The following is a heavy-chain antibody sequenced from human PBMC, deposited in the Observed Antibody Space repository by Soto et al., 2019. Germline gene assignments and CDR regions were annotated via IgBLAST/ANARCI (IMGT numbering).Heavy chain of an antibody. Sequence: ASVKVSCKASGYTFTSYGISWVRQAPGQGLEWMGWTSAYNGNTNYAQKLQGRVTMTTDTSTSTAYMELRSLRSDDTAVYYCARIGKEPYYDILTGYYRIDYWGQGTLITVSS. CDR2: TSAYNGNT. J-gene: IGHJ4*02. CDR1: GYTFTSYG. D-gene: IGHD3-9*01. V-gene: IGHV1-18*04. CDR3: ARIGKEPYYDILTGYYRIDY.